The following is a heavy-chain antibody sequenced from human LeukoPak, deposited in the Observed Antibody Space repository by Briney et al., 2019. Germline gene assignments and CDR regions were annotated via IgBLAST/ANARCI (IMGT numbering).Heavy chain of an antibody. J-gene: IGHJ5*02. Sequence: SETLSLTCTVSGGSISSGNYYWGWIRQPPGKGLEWIGSISHSGSTYYNASLKSRVRISVDTSKNQFSLKLSSVTAADTAVYYCARDKGRGTNWFDPWGQGTLVTVSS. V-gene: IGHV4-39*07. D-gene: IGHD3-10*01. CDR1: GGSISSGNYY. CDR3: ARDKGRGTNWFDP. CDR2: ISHSGST.